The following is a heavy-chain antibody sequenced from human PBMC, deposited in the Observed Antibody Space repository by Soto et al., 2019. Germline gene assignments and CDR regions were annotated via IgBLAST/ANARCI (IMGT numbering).Heavy chain of an antibody. D-gene: IGHD6-13*01. CDR3: VRNAWYRFDP. Sequence: QVQLQESGPGLVNPSGTLSLTCAVSGGSITSNWWSWVRQPPGKGLEWIGEIYHNGRFNYNPSLRGRLTISIDQSTTQLSLKLTSVTPAHTALYYCVRNAWYRFDPWCPGTLVTVSS. J-gene: IGHJ5*02. CDR1: GGSITSNW. CDR2: IYHNGRF. V-gene: IGHV4-4*02.